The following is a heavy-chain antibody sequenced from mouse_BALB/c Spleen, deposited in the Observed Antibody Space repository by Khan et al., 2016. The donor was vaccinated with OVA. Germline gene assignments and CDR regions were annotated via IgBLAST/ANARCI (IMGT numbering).Heavy chain of an antibody. V-gene: IGHV1-7*01. CDR2: INPTSGYT. J-gene: IGHJ2*01. Sequence: QVQLKESGAELAKPGASVKMSCKASGYTFTTYWMHWVKQRPGQGLEWIGYINPTSGYTDYNEKFKDRATLSADKSSNTAYMQLSSLKSGDSAVYCCTRDRIDYWGQGTTLTVSS. CDR1: GYTFTTYW. CDR3: TRDRIDY.